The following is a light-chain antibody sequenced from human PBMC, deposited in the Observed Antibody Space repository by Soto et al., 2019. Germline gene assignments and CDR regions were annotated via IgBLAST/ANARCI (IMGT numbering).Light chain of an antibody. J-gene: IGKJ1*01. CDR1: QTIDTN. Sequence: EIVMTQSPVTLSVSPGERATLSCRASQTIDTNLAWYQQKPGQAPRILIFAASSRATGIPDRFSGSGSGTDFTLTISRLEPGDFAVYYCQQYGYPSWTFGQGTKVDIK. CDR3: QQYGYPSWT. CDR2: AAS. V-gene: IGKV3-20*01.